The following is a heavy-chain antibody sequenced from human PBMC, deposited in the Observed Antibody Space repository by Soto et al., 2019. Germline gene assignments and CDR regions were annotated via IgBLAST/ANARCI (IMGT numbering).Heavy chain of an antibody. J-gene: IGHJ6*02. Sequence: SETLSLTCAVYGGSFSGYYWSWIRQPPGKGLEWIGEINHSGSTNYNPSLKSRVTISVDTSKNHFSLRLSSVTAADTAVYYCAALSGGDTALRKYYYYGVDVWGQGTTVTASS. CDR3: AALSGGDTALRKYYYYGVDV. CDR1: GGSFSGYY. D-gene: IGHD5-18*01. CDR2: INHSGST. V-gene: IGHV4-34*01.